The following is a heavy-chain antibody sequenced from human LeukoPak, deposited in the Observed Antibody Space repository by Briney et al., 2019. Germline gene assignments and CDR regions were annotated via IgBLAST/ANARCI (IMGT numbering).Heavy chain of an antibody. J-gene: IGHJ3*01. D-gene: IGHD5-24*01. CDR2: IRYDGSNK. Sequence: SGGSLRLSCAASGFTFSSYGMHWVRRAPGKGLEWVAFIRYDGSNKYYADSVKGRFTISRDNSKNTLYLQMNSLRAEDTAVCYCAMKAVPRPRLHDAFDFWGQGTVVSVSS. V-gene: IGHV3-30*02. CDR1: GFTFSSYG. CDR3: AMKAVPRPRLHDAFDF.